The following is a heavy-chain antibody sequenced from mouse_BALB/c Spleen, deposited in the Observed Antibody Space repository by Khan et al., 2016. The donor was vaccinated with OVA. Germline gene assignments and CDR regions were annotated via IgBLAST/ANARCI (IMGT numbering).Heavy chain of an antibody. CDR2: ISTYYGDV. CDR3: TRGAGGSRFAD. V-gene: IGHV1S137*01. J-gene: IGHJ3*01. CDR1: GYTFTDFT. Sequence: VQLQQSGAELVRPGVSVKISCKGSGYTFTDFTIHWVKQSHALSLEWIGVISTYYGDVTYNQKFKGKATMTVDKSSSTTYMELARMTSEESAIYCFTRGAGGSRFADWGQGTLVTVSA.